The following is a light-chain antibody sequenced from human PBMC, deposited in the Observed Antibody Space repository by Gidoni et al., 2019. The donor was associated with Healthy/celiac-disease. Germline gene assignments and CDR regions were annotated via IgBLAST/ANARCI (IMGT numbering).Light chain of an antibody. J-gene: IGLJ2*01. CDR3: NSRDSSGNHVV. V-gene: IGLV3-19*01. CDR1: SLRSYY. Sequence: SAELTQDPAVSVALGQTVRITCQGDSLRSYYANWYQQKPGQAPILVIFGKNKRPSGIPDRISGSSSGNTASLTITGAQAEDEADYYCNSRDSSGNHVVFGGGTKLTVL. CDR2: GKN.